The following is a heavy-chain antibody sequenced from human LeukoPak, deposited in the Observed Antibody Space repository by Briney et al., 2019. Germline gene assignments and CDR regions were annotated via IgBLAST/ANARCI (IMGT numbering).Heavy chain of an antibody. Sequence: ASVKVSCKASGYTFTSYDIKWVRQATGQELEWMGLMNPNSGNTGYAQKFQGRVTITRNTSISTAYMELSSLRSEDTAVYYCARGDFWSGKRGSSSGWFDPWGQGTVVTVSS. D-gene: IGHD3-3*01. CDR3: ARGDFWSGKRGSSSGWFDP. CDR1: GYTFTSYD. CDR2: MNPNSGNT. J-gene: IGHJ5*02. V-gene: IGHV1-8*03.